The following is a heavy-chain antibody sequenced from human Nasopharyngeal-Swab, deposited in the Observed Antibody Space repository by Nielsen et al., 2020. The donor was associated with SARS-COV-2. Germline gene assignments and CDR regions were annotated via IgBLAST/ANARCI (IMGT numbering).Heavy chain of an antibody. J-gene: IGHJ4*02. CDR1: GYTFTGYF. CDR2: INPNSGDT. CDR3: ARTSDYFGSGADF. Sequence: ASVKVSCKASGYTFTGYFMNWVRQAPGQGLEWMGRINPNSGDTIYAQEFQGRVTMTRDTSISTAYMEVTRLRADDTAIYYCARTSDYFGSGADFWGQGTLVTVSS. V-gene: IGHV1-2*06. D-gene: IGHD3-10*01.